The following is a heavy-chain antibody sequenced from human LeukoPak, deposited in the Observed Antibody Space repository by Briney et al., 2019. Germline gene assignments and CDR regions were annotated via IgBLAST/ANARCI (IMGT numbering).Heavy chain of an antibody. J-gene: IGHJ5*02. Sequence: GESLKISCKGSGYSFTSHWISWVRQMPGKGLEWMGRIDPSDSYTNYSPSFRGHVTISADKSISTAYLQWSSLKASDTAMYYCAREPPKRYSGYDPTGWFDPWGQGTLVTVSS. D-gene: IGHD5-12*01. CDR1: GYSFTSHW. V-gene: IGHV5-10-1*01. CDR2: IDPSDSYT. CDR3: AREPPKRYSGYDPTGWFDP.